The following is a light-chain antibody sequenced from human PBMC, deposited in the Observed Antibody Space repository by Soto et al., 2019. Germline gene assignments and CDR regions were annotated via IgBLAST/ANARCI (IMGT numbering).Light chain of an antibody. V-gene: IGLV7-46*01. CDR2: HTT. Sequence: QAVVTQEPSLTVSPGGTVTLTCGSSTGAVTRGHHAYWLQQKPGQAPRALIYHTTNTLSWTPARFSASLLGGKAALTLSGAQSEDEALYYCMLTYSGPWVFGGGTQLTVL. CDR3: MLTYSGPWV. J-gene: IGLJ3*02. CDR1: TGAVTRGHH.